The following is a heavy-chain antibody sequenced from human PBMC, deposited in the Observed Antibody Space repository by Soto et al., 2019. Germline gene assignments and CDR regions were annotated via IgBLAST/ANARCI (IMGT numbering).Heavy chain of an antibody. Sequence: ASVKVSCKASGYTSTGYYMHWVRQAPGQGLEWMGWINPNSGGTNYAQKFQGRVTMTRDTSISTAYMELSRLRSDDTAVYYCARMRGYSYGLDYWGQGTRVTVSS. V-gene: IGHV1-2*02. D-gene: IGHD5-18*01. CDR2: INPNSGGT. J-gene: IGHJ4*02. CDR1: GYTSTGYY. CDR3: ARMRGYSYGLDY.